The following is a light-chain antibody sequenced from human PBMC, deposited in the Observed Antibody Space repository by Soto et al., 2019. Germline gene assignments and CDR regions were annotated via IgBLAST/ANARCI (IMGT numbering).Light chain of an antibody. Sequence: DIQMTQSPPTLSASVGDRATITCRASQRISHYLAWYQQMPGKAPKLLIYGASTLQSGVPSRFSGSGSGTEFTLTISSLQPDDFGTYFCQHHNSYSQTFGQGTKVEIK. J-gene: IGKJ1*01. V-gene: IGKV1-5*01. CDR3: QHHNSYSQT. CDR1: QRISHY. CDR2: GAS.